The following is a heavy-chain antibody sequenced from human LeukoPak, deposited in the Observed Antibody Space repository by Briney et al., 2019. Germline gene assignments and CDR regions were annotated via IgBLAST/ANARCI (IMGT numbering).Heavy chain of an antibody. CDR1: GFTFSGHW. CDR2: TNQGGSDK. CDR3: TRDRSRAEDD. Sequence: GGSLRLSCTASGFTFSGHWMSWVRQAPGKGLEWVANTNQGGSDKYYVDSAKGRFTISRDNANNLLYLQMNSLRGEDTAVYYCTRDRSRAEDDWGQGTLVTVSS. J-gene: IGHJ4*02. D-gene: IGHD1-14*01. V-gene: IGHV3-7*01.